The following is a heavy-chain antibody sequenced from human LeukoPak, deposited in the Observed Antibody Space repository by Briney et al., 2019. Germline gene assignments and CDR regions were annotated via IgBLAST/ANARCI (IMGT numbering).Heavy chain of an antibody. Sequence: GGSLRLSCAASGFIFSDYYMSWIRQAPGKGLEWISYISGGGTTIYYADSVEGRFTISRDNAKNSLYLQMNSLRAEDTAVYYCARGRFGESGTYYFDYWGQGTLVTVSS. J-gene: IGHJ4*02. CDR1: GFIFSDYY. D-gene: IGHD3-10*01. CDR3: ARGRFGESGTYYFDY. CDR2: ISGGGTTI. V-gene: IGHV3-11*04.